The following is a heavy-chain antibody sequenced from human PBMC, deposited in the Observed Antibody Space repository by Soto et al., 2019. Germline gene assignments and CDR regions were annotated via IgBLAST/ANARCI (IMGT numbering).Heavy chain of an antibody. CDR2: ISSSSSTI. D-gene: IGHD3-22*01. J-gene: IGHJ3*02. CDR3: ARVRLPTYYYDSSGPPGAIDI. CDR1: GFTFSSYS. Sequence: GRSLRLSSAASGFTFSSYSMNCVRQAPGKGLEWVSYISSSSSTIYYADSVKGRFTISRDNAKNSLYLQMNSLRDEDTAVYYCARVRLPTYYYDSSGPPGAIDIWGKGIMVTV. V-gene: IGHV3-48*02.